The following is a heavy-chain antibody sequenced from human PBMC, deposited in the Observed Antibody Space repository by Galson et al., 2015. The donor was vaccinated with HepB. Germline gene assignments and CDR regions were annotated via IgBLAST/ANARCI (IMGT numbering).Heavy chain of an antibody. CDR3: ARETLIDTS. Sequence: SCKASGYKFTSYYMHWVRQAPGQGLEWMGIINPSGGSTDYAQKFRGRLTMTRDTSTSTAYMELSSLRSEDTAVYYCARETLIDTSWGQGTLVTVSS. CDR2: INPSGGST. D-gene: IGHD2/OR15-2a*01. CDR1: GYKFTSYY. J-gene: IGHJ5*02. V-gene: IGHV1-46*01.